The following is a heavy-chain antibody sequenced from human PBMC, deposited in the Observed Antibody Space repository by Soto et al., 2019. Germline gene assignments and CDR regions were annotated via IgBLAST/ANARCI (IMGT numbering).Heavy chain of an antibody. CDR2: LHHSGDT. CDR3: ARFPLWFGELDY. J-gene: IGHJ4*02. V-gene: IGHV4-30-2*01. D-gene: IGHD3-10*01. CDR1: GASIGSGSYY. Sequence: QLQLQEFGSGLVRPSQTLSLTCTVSGASIGSGSYYWNWIRQPPGKGLEWIGYLHHSGDTYFNPSLRRRVSISVDRSNNQFSLKLISVTAADTAVYYCARFPLWFGELDYWGQGALVTVSS.